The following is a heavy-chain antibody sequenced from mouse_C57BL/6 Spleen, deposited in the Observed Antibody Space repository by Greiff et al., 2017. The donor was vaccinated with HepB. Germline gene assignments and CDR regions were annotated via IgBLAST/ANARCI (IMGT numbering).Heavy chain of an antibody. Sequence: VQLQQPGAELVKPGASVKVSCKASGYTFTSYWMHWVKQRPGQGLEWIGRIHPSDSDTNYNQKFKGKATLPVDKSSSTAYMQLSSLTSEDSAVYYCALITTVVATGDYAMDYWGQGTSVTVSS. V-gene: IGHV1-74*01. D-gene: IGHD1-1*01. CDR2: IHPSDSDT. CDR3: ALITTVVATGDYAMDY. CDR1: GYTFTSYW. J-gene: IGHJ4*01.